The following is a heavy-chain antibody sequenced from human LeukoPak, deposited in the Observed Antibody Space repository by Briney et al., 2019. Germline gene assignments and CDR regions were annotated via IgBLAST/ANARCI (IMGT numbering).Heavy chain of an antibody. CDR2: IWYDGSNK. CDR3: ASTSGWYEPIDY. CDR1: GFTFSSHG. J-gene: IGHJ4*02. D-gene: IGHD6-19*01. Sequence: GRSLRLSCAASGFTFSSHGMHWVRQAPGKGLEWVAVIWYDGSNKYYADSVKGRFTISRDNSKNTLYLQMNSLRAEDTAVYYCASTSGWYEPIDYWGQGTLVTVSS. V-gene: IGHV3-33*01.